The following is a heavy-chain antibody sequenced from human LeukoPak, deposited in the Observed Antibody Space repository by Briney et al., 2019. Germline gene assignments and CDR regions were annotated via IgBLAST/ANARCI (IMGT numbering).Heavy chain of an antibody. CDR1: GFTVSTYY. CDR2: ISSSSSYI. Sequence: GGSLRLSCTASGFTVSTYYMTWVRQAPGRGLECVSSISSSSSYIYYADSVKGRFTISRDNAKNSLYLQMNSLRAEDTGVYYCVGRGDMAAAGRDFDYWGQGTLVTVSS. CDR3: VGRGDMAAAGRDFDY. D-gene: IGHD6-13*01. V-gene: IGHV3-21*01. J-gene: IGHJ4*02.